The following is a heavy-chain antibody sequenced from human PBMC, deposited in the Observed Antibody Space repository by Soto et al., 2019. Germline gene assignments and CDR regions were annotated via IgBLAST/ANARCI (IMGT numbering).Heavy chain of an antibody. CDR3: ARSFPSGYYTGINWFDP. J-gene: IGHJ5*02. V-gene: IGHV4-34*01. Sequence: QVQLQQWGAGLLKPSETLSLTCAVYGGSFSGYYWSWIRQPPGKGLEWIGEINHSGSTNYNPSLKSRVTISVDTSKIQFSLKLSSVTAADTAVYYCARSFPSGYYTGINWFDPWGQGTLVTVSS. D-gene: IGHD3-3*01. CDR1: GGSFSGYY. CDR2: INHSGST.